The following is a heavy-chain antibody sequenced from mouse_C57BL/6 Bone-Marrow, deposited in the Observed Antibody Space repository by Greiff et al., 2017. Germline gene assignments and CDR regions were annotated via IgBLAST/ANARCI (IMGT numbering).Heavy chain of an antibody. CDR2: INPSSGYT. J-gene: IGHJ3*01. D-gene: IGHD2-3*01. Sequence: VQLQQSGAELARPGASVKMSCKASGYTFTSYTMHWVKQRPGQGLEWIGYINPSSGYTKYNQKFKDKATLTADKSSSTAYMQLSSLTSEDSAGYYCARWAYGYYVSWFAYWGQGTLVTVSA. CDR1: GYTFTSYT. CDR3: ARWAYGYYVSWFAY. V-gene: IGHV1-4*01.